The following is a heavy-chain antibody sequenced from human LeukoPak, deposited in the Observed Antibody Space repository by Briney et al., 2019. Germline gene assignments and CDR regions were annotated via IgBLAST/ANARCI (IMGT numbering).Heavy chain of an antibody. V-gene: IGHV3-53*01. CDR1: GFTFSSYG. CDR2: IYSGGST. Sequence: GGSLRLSCEASGFTFSSYGTSWVRQAPGKGLEWVSVIYSGGSTYYADSVKGRFTISRDNSKNTLYLQMNSLRAEDTAVYYCASTRNYLDAFDIWGQGTMVTVSS. D-gene: IGHD1-7*01. CDR3: ASTRNYLDAFDI. J-gene: IGHJ3*02.